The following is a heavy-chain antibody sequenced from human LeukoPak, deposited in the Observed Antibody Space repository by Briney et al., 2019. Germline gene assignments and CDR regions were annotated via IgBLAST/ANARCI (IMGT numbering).Heavy chain of an antibody. CDR3: ARDRSAVTTRYYYYYYMDV. CDR2: IIPIFGTA. J-gene: IGHJ6*03. Sequence: GASVKVSCKASGGTSSSYAISWVRQAPGQGLEWMGGIIPIFGTANYAQKFQGRVTITTDESTSTAYMELSSLRSEDTAVYYCARDRSAVTTRYYYYYYMDVWGKGTTVTVSS. D-gene: IGHD4-11*01. V-gene: IGHV1-69*05. CDR1: GGTSSSYA.